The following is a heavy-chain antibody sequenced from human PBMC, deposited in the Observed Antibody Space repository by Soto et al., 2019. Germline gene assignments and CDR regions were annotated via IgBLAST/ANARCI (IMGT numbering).Heavy chain of an antibody. V-gene: IGHV3-21*01. J-gene: IGHJ6*02. Sequence: GGSLRLSCAASGFTFLTYTMNWVRQAPGKGLEWVSSISGSSNYIYYADSVKGRFTISRDNAKNSLYLQMNSLRAGDTAVYYCARDPANWNYYYYGLAVWGQGTTVTVSS. CDR3: ARDPANWNYYYYGLAV. CDR1: GFTFLTYT. D-gene: IGHD1-20*01. CDR2: ISGSSNYI.